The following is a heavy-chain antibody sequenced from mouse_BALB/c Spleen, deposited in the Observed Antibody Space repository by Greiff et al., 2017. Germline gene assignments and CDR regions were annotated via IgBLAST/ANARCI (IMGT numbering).Heavy chain of an antibody. J-gene: IGHJ4*01. CDR2: ISDGGSYT. CDR3: ARGGVRRDYYAMDY. Sequence: EVMLVESGGGLVKPGGSLKLSCAASGFTFSDYYMYWVRQTPEKRLEWVATISDGGSYTYYPDSVKGRFTISRDNAKNNLYLQMSSLKSEDTAMYYCARGGVRRDYYAMDYWGQGTSVTVSS. CDR1: GFTFSDYY. D-gene: IGHD2-14*01. V-gene: IGHV5-4*02.